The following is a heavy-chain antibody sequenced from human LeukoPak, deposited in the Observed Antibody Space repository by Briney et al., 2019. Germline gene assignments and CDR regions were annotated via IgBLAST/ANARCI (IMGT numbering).Heavy chain of an antibody. CDR2: IRYDGSNK. J-gene: IGHJ4*02. Sequence: PGGSLRLSCAASGFTFSSYGMHWVRQAPGKGLEWVAFIRYDGSNKYYADSVKGRFTISRDNSKNTLYLQMSSLRAEDTAVYYCARLGYCTNGVCYGFDYWGQGTLVTVSS. D-gene: IGHD2-8*01. CDR1: GFTFSSYG. V-gene: IGHV3-30*02. CDR3: ARLGYCTNGVCYGFDY.